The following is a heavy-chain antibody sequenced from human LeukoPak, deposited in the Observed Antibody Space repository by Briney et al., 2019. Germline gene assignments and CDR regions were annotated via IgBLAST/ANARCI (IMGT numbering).Heavy chain of an antibody. J-gene: IGHJ6*02. CDR1: GGSISSYY. Sequence: SETLSLTCTVSGGSISSYYWSWIRQPPGKGLEWIGYIYYSGSTNYNPSLKSRVTISVDTSKNQFSLKLSSVTAADTAVYYCARQGYYYGSGSIIYYYYYGMDVWGQGTTVTVSS. CDR2: IYYSGST. CDR3: ARQGYYYGSGSIIYYYYYGMDV. D-gene: IGHD3-10*01. V-gene: IGHV4-59*08.